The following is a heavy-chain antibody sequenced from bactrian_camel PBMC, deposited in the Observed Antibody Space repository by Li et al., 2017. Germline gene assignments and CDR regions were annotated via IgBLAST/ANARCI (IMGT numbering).Heavy chain of an antibody. V-gene: IGHV3S31*01. CDR2: VSRTNGRT. CDR1: GYTNSVYV. J-gene: IGHJ4*01. CDR3: SSLYNRY. Sequence: VQLVESGGGSVQAGGSLRLSCAASGYTNSVYVMAWFRQAPGKVREGVAAVSRTNGRTYYAESVKGRFTISEDYAENTLYLQLNSLKTEDTAMYFCSSLYNRYWGQGTQVTVS.